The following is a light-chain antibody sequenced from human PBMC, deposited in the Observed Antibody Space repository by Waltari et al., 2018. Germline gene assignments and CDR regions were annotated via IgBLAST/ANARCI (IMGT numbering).Light chain of an antibody. V-gene: IGKV4-1*01. CDR3: QQYYSSPFT. CDR1: QSVLFSSNNRNY. Sequence: DIVMTQSPDSLAVSLGERATINLKASQSVLFSSNNRNYLAWYQQKPGQSPKLVLYWASTRESGVPDRFSGSGSATDFTLTISSLQAEDVAVYYCQQYYSSPFTFGPGTKLEIK. CDR2: WAS. J-gene: IGKJ3*01.